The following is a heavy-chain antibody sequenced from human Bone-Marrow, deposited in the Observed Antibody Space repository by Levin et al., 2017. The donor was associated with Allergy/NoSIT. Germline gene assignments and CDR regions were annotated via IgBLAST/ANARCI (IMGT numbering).Heavy chain of an antibody. CDR3: AREYGGDWYFDL. V-gene: IGHV4-59*01. CDR1: GDSFSSYY. CDR2: IHYDGNT. J-gene: IGHJ2*01. Sequence: PSETLSLTCTVSGDSFSSYYWSWIRQPPGRGLEWIGYIHYDGNTNYNPSLKSRITISLDTSKNEFSLKLRSVTAADTAVYYCAREYGGDWYFDLWGRGTLVTVSS. D-gene: IGHD2-21*01.